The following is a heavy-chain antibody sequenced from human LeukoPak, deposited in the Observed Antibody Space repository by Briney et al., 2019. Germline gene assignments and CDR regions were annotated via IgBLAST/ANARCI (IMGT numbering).Heavy chain of an antibody. CDR2: IYSGGAT. V-gene: IGHV3-53*01. J-gene: IGHJ4*02. CDR1: AFTISNNY. CDR3: ATRNY. Sequence: AESLRLSCAASAFTISNNYMSRVRPAPGKGREWYSLIYSGGATFYADSVKDRFTISRDNSKNTLYLQMNSLRADDTAVYYCATRNYWGQGTLVTVSS.